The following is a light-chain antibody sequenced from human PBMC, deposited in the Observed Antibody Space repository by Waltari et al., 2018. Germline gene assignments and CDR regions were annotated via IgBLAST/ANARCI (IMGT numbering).Light chain of an antibody. CDR2: DVT. V-gene: IGLV2-11*01. CDR3: CSYAGRYTFDVV. Sequence: QSALTQPRSVSGSPGQSVTISCTGTSSDVGDYNYVSWYQQHPDKAPKLMIYDVTKRPPGVPDRFFGSKSGNTASLTISGLQAEDEDDYYCCSYAGRYTFDVVFGGGTKLTVL. J-gene: IGLJ2*01. CDR1: SSDVGDYNY.